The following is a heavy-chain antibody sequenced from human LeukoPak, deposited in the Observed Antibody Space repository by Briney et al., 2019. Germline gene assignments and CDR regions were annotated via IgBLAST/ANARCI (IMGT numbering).Heavy chain of an antibody. CDR1: GGSISTYY. J-gene: IGHJ4*02. Sequence: ASETLSLTCTVSGGSISTYYWSWIGQPPGKGLEWIGYIYYSGSTNYNPSLKSRVTISVDTSKNQFSLKLSSVTAADTAVYYCARGASKLDYRGQGTLVTVSS. V-gene: IGHV4-59*08. CDR3: ARGASKLDY. D-gene: IGHD1-26*01. CDR2: IYYSGST.